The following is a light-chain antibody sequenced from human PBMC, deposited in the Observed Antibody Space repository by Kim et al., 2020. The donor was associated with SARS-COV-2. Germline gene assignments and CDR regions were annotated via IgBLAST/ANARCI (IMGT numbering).Light chain of an antibody. Sequence: EIVMTQSPATLSVYPGERATLSCRASQTFGTNLAWYQQKPGQAPRLLIYRTSTRATGVPARFSGSGSGTEFTLTISSPQSDDFATYYCQQYNNWPLPCTFGQGTKLEIK. CDR2: RTS. V-gene: IGKV3-15*01. J-gene: IGKJ2*02. CDR1: QTFGTN. CDR3: QQYNNWPLPCT.